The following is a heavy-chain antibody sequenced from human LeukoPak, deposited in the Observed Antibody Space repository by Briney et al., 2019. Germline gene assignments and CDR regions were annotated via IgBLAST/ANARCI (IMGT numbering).Heavy chain of an antibody. CDR2: ISAYNGNT. D-gene: IGHD2-2*01. CDR1: GYTFTSYG. Sequence: ASVKVSCKASGYTFTSYGISWVRPAPGQGLEWMGWISAYNGNTNYAQKLQGRVTMTTDTTTSTAYMELRSLRSDDTAVYYCATSTGRYCSSTSCPLFDYWGQGTLVTVSS. V-gene: IGHV1-18*01. J-gene: IGHJ4*02. CDR3: ATSTGRYCSSTSCPLFDY.